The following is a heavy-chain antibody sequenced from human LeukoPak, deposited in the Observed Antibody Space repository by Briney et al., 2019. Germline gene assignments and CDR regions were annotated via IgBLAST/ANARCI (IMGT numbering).Heavy chain of an antibody. J-gene: IGHJ4*02. CDR1: GYTFTTYY. CDR2: INPSGGTT. V-gene: IGHV1-46*01. D-gene: IGHD6-13*01. CDR3: ASIGEQQPWGY. Sequence: GASVKVSCKASGYTFTTYYMHWVRQTPGQGLEWMGIINPSGGTTNYAQKFQGRVTMTRDTSISTAYMELSRLRSDDTAVYYCASIGEQQPWGYWGQGTLVTVSS.